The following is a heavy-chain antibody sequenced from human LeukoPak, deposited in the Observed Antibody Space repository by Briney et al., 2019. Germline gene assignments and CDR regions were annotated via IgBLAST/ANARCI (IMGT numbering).Heavy chain of an antibody. CDR3: ARGTGEMATIIDY. Sequence: GGSLRLSCAASGFTFSNAWMSWVRQAPGKGLEWVSGINWNGGSTGYADSVKGRFTISRDNAKNSLYLQMNSLRAEDTALYYCARGTGEMATIIDYWGQGTLVTVSS. V-gene: IGHV3-20*04. J-gene: IGHJ4*02. CDR2: INWNGGST. D-gene: IGHD5-24*01. CDR1: GFTFSNAW.